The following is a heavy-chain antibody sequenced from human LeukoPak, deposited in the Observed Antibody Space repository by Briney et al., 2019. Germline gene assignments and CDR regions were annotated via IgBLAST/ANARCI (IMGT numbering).Heavy chain of an antibody. D-gene: IGHD5/OR15-5a*01. J-gene: IGHJ4*02. V-gene: IGHV3-30*02. Sequence: GGSLRLPCAASGFTFSYYGMHWVRQAPGKGLEWVAFMRYDGSNKYYADSVKGRFTISRDNSKNTLYLQMNSLIAEDTAVYYCAKMEGSTSYFDYWGQGTLVTVSP. CDR2: MRYDGSNK. CDR3: AKMEGSTSYFDY. CDR1: GFTFSYYG.